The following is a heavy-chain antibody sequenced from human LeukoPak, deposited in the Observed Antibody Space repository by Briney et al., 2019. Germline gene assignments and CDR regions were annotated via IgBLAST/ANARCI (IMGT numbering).Heavy chain of an antibody. V-gene: IGHV1-2*02. D-gene: IGHD1-26*01. CDR3: AILLGATTNLDY. Sequence: ASVKVSCKASGYTFTGYYIHWVRQAPGQGLEWMAWINPNSGDTDCAQKFQGRVPMTRDTSISTAHMDLSRLTSDDTAVYYCAILLGATTNLDYWGQGTLVTVSS. CDR2: INPNSGDT. J-gene: IGHJ4*02. CDR1: GYTFTGYY.